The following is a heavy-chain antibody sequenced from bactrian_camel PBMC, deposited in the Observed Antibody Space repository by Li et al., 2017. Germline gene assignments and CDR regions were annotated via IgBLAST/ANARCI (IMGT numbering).Heavy chain of an antibody. J-gene: IGHJ6*01. Sequence: QLVESGGGSVRPGGSLRLSCAGSGYNHNLACMAWFRQVPGKERERVAVISDGGTTTYYVDSVKGRFAISRDIVENTVFLQMNDLKPEGTAMYYCAAAPSYTCIVARNVGYWGQGTQVTVS. D-gene: IGHD2*01. CDR3: AAAPSYTCIVARNVGY. V-gene: IGHV3S25*01. CDR2: ISDGGTTT. CDR1: GYNHNLAC.